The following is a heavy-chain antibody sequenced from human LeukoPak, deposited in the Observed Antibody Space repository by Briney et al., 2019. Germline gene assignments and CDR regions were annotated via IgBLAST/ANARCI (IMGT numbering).Heavy chain of an antibody. D-gene: IGHD6-13*01. CDR1: GYTFTGYY. CDR3: ARMWSTATSGWNWFDP. V-gene: IGHV1-2*02. Sequence: ASVKVSCKASGYTFTGYYVYWVRQAPGQGLEWMGWINPNSGDTNYAQKFQGRITMTRDTSISTAYMELSSLGSDDTAMYYCARMWSTATSGWNWFDPWGQGTLVTVSS. J-gene: IGHJ5*02. CDR2: INPNSGDT.